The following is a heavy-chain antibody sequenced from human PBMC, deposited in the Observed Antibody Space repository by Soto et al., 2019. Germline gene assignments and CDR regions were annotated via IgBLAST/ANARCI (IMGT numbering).Heavy chain of an antibody. Sequence: SVKVSCKASGGTFSSYAISWVRQAPGQGLEWMGGIIPIFGTANYAQKFQGRVTITADESTSTAYMELSSLRSEDTAVYYCARAPQRAGTTSHLYYYYYYSMDVWGQGTRVTVSS. D-gene: IGHD1-7*01. CDR1: GGTFSSYA. CDR3: ARAPQRAGTTSHLYYYYYYSMDV. V-gene: IGHV1-69*13. CDR2: IIPIFGTA. J-gene: IGHJ6*02.